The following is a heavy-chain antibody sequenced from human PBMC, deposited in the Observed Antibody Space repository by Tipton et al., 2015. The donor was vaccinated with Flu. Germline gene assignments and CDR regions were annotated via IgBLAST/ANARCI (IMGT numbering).Heavy chain of an antibody. V-gene: IGHV3-21*01. D-gene: IGHD3-10*01. CDR1: GFTFSYYE. J-gene: IGHJ4*02. Sequence: SLRLSCAASGFTFSYYEMNWVRQAPGKGLEWVASISSSRSDIYYADSVKGRFTISRDNAKNLLYLQMNSLRAEDTAVYYCARDPGTMVRGTTGDYWGQGTLVTVSS. CDR2: ISSSRSDI. CDR3: ARDPGTMVRGTTGDY.